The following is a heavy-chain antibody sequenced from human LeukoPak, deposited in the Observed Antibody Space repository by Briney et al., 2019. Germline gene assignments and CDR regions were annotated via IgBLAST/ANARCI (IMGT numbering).Heavy chain of an antibody. CDR3: AREQANWDLLKDG. CDR2: IKPSGSEK. CDR1: GFTFSNYW. D-gene: IGHD7-27*01. V-gene: IGHV3-7*01. J-gene: IGHJ4*02. Sequence: TGGSLRLSCEGSGFTFSNYWMTWVRQAPEKGLEWVANIKPSGSEKHYADSVEGRFTISRDNAKNSLYLQMNSLRAEDTAVYYCAREQANWDLLKDGWGQGTLVTVSS.